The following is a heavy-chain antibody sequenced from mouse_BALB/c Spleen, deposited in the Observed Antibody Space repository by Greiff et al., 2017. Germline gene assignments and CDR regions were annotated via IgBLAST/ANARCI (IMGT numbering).Heavy chain of an antibody. CDR2: IYPGDGDT. CDR1: GYAFSSSW. J-gene: IGHJ3*01. V-gene: IGHV1-82*01. Sequence: VQLQQSGPELVKPGASVKISCKASGYAFSSSWVNWVKQRPGQGLEWIGRIYPGDGDTNYNGKFKGKATLTADKSSSTAYMQLSSLTSVDSAVYFCARKEFAYWGQGTLVTVSA. CDR3: ARKEFAY.